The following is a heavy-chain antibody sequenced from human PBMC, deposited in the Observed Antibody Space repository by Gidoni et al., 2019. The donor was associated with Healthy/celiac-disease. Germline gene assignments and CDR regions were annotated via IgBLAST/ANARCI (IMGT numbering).Heavy chain of an antibody. CDR3: ARDRRGSYGRHYVDY. CDR2: RWYDGSNK. D-gene: IGHD1-26*01. V-gene: IGHV3-33*01. Sequence: QVQLVESGGGVVKHGRSLRLSLAASRFTFSSYGMHWVRQAPGKGLEWVEVRWYDGSNKDDADAGKGRFTISRDNSKHTLYMQMNSLRAEDTAVYYCARDRRGSYGRHYVDYWGQGTLVTVSS. CDR1: RFTFSSYG. J-gene: IGHJ4*02.